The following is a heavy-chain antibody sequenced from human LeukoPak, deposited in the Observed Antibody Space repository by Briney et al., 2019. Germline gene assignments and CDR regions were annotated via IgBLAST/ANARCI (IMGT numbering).Heavy chain of an antibody. CDR3: ARVSAYYDFWSDDAFDI. CDR1: GGSIRSTTYY. J-gene: IGHJ3*02. V-gene: IGHV4-39*07. D-gene: IGHD3-3*01. Sequence: PSETLSLTCTVSGGSIRSTTYYWGWIRQPPGKGLEWIGSIYYSGNTYHSPSLMSRVTISVDTSKNQFSLNLSSVTAADTAVYYCARVSAYYDFWSDDAFDIWGQGTMVTVSS. CDR2: IYYSGNT.